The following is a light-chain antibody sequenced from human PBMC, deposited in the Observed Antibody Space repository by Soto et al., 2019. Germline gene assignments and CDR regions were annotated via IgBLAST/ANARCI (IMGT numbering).Light chain of an antibody. Sequence: QSVLTQPASVSGSPGHSITTSCTGTSSDVGGYNYVSWYQQHPGKAPKLMIYDVSNRPSGVSNRFSGSKSGNTASLTISGLQAEDEADYYCSSYTSSSTPALYVFGTGTKVTVL. J-gene: IGLJ1*01. CDR2: DVS. CDR1: SSDVGGYNY. V-gene: IGLV2-14*01. CDR3: SSYTSSSTPALYV.